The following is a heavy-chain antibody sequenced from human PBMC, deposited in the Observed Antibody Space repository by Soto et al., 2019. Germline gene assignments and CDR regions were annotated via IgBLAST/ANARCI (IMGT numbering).Heavy chain of an antibody. J-gene: IGHJ6*02. Sequence: LRLSCAASGFTFSSYAMSWVRQAPGKGLEWVSAISGSGGSTYYADSVKGRFTISRDNSKNTLYLQMYGLRVEDTAVYYCAKDQGSSWYSSYYYYYGMDVWGQGTTVTVSS. CDR3: AKDQGSSWYSSYYYYYGMDV. D-gene: IGHD6-13*01. CDR2: ISGSGGST. V-gene: IGHV3-23*01. CDR1: GFTFSSYA.